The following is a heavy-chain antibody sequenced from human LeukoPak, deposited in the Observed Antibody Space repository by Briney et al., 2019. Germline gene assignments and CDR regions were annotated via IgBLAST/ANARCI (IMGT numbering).Heavy chain of an antibody. CDR2: IKQDGSEK. Sequence: GGSLRLSCAASGFTFSHYWMTWVRQAPGKGLEWVANIKQDGSEKYYVDSVKGRFTISRDNAKNSLYLQMNSLRAEDTAVYYCATGPYCRGGTCYLPFDYWGQGTLVTVSS. D-gene: IGHD2-15*01. J-gene: IGHJ4*02. CDR3: ATGPYCRGGTCYLPFDY. V-gene: IGHV3-7*01. CDR1: GFTFSHYW.